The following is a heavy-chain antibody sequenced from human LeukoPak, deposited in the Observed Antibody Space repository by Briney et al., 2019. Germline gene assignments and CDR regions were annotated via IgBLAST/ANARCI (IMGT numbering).Heavy chain of an antibody. CDR2: IKQDGSEK. V-gene: IGHV3-7*03. J-gene: IGHJ4*02. CDR3: AGGTGVIIKV. D-gene: IGHD2-8*02. CDR1: GFTFSLYW. Sequence: GGSLRLSCAASGFTFSLYWMNWVRRAPGQGLEWVANIKQDGSEKNYVDSVKGRFTISRDKAKNSVDLQMNNLRFEDTAMYYFAGGTGVIIKVWGQGTLVTVSS.